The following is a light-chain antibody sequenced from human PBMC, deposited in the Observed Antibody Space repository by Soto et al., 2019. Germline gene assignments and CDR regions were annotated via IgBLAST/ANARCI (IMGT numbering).Light chain of an antibody. CDR3: QQSGSSPWT. V-gene: IGKV3-20*01. Sequence: IVWTQSAGTLSLSPGELATLSCRPSQSVSSSYLAWYQQKPGQSPRLLIYGASSRATGIPDRFSGSGSGTDFTLTISRLEPEDFAVYYCQQSGSSPWTFGQGTKVEIK. CDR1: QSVSSSY. J-gene: IGKJ1*01. CDR2: GAS.